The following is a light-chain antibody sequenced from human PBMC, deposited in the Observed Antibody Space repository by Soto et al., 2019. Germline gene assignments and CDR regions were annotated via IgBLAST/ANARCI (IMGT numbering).Light chain of an antibody. CDR2: YVS. Sequence: QSALTQPRSVSGSPGQSVTISCTGTSSDVVSWYQQHPGKAPKLIIYYVSQRPSGVTDRFSGSKSVNTASLTISGLQAEDEADYYCCSSAGGFTWVFGGGTKVTVL. CDR1: SSDV. J-gene: IGLJ3*02. V-gene: IGLV2-11*01. CDR3: CSSAGGFTWV.